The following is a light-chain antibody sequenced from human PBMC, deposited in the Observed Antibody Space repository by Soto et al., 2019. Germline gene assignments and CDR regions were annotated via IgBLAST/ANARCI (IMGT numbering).Light chain of an antibody. CDR2: EVS. J-gene: IGLJ3*02. V-gene: IGLV2-8*01. CDR3: SSYSGSHNLV. Sequence: QSALTQPPSASGSPGQSVTISCTGTSSDVGDYNYVSWYQQHPGRAPKLIIYEVSERPSGVPDRFSGSKSGNAASLTVSGLQGEDEADYYCSSYSGSHNLVFGGGTKVTVL. CDR1: SSDVGDYNY.